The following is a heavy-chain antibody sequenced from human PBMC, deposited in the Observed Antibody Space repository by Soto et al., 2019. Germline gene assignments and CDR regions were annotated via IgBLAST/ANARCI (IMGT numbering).Heavy chain of an antibody. Sequence: EVQLVESGGGLVQPGRSLRLSCAASGFTFDDYAMHWVRQAPGQGLEWVSGISWNSGSIGYADSVKGRFTISRDNAKNSLYLQMNSLRAEDTALYYCAKVAMITFGGVIVGALDYWGQGTLVTVSS. V-gene: IGHV3-9*01. D-gene: IGHD3-16*02. CDR3: AKVAMITFGGVIVGALDY. CDR2: ISWNSGSI. CDR1: GFTFDDYA. J-gene: IGHJ4*02.